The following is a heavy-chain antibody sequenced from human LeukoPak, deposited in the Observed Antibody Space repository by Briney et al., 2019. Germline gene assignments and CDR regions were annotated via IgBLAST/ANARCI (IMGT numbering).Heavy chain of an antibody. D-gene: IGHD2-2*01. CDR1: GGTFSGSA. J-gene: IGHJ4*02. Sequence: ASVKVSCKTSGGTFSGSAITWVRQAPGQGLEWMGIINPSGGSTSYAQKFQGRVTMTRDTSTSTVYMELGSLRSEDTAVYYCARDSSSSFSRAFDYWGQGTLVTVSS. V-gene: IGHV1-46*01. CDR3: ARDSSSSFSRAFDY. CDR2: INPSGGST.